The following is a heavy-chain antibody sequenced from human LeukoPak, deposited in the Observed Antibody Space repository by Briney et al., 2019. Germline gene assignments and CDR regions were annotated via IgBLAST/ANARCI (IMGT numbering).Heavy chain of an antibody. CDR3: AKDSQRLLWFGELRD. V-gene: IGHV3-11*04. CDR2: ISNTGITI. CDR1: GFTFSDYY. Sequence: PGGSLRLSCAASGFTFSDYYMSWIRQAPGKGLEWVSYISNTGITISYADSVKGRFAISRDNSKNTLYLQMNSLRAEDTAVYYCAKDSQRLLWFGELRDWGQGTLVTVSS. J-gene: IGHJ4*02. D-gene: IGHD3-10*01.